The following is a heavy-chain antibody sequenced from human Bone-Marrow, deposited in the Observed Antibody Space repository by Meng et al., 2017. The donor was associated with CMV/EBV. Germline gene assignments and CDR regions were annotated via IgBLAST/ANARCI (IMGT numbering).Heavy chain of an antibody. CDR1: GFDFNNFD. V-gene: IGHV3-30*02. CDR3: AKDDCGMDV. J-gene: IGHJ6*01. Sequence: GESLKISCAASGFDFNNFDMHWVRQAPGKGLEWVTSIRYDGSNEYYVDSVEGRFTISRDNSKNTVYLEMSSLRPDDTSRYYCAKDDCGMDVWGQGTMVTVSS. CDR2: IRYDGSNE.